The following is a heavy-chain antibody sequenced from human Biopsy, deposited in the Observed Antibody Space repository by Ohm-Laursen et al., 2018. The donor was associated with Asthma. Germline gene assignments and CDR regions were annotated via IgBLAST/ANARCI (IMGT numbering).Heavy chain of an antibody. Sequence: SLRLSCAASGFSFSNFAIHWVRQAPGKGLEWVGVISKDASTQDYADSVKGRFTMARDNSKNTLDLQMNSLRAEDTAVYYCSRDRGESGYDFGRYDYWGQGTLVTVSS. V-gene: IGHV3-30*07. CDR2: ISKDASTQ. CDR3: SRDRGESGYDFGRYDY. J-gene: IGHJ4*02. D-gene: IGHD5-12*01. CDR1: GFSFSNFA.